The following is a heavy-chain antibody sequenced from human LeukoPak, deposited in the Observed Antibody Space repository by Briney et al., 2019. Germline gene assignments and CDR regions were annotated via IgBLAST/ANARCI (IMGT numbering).Heavy chain of an antibody. J-gene: IGHJ4*02. D-gene: IGHD6-13*01. Sequence: SETLPLTCTVSGGSISSYYWSWIRQPPGKGLEWIGYIYYSGSTNYNPSLKSRVTISVDTSKNQFSLKLSSVTAADTAVYYCARAPYSSSWYPFDYWGQGTLVTVSS. CDR1: GGSISSYY. V-gene: IGHV4-59*01. CDR2: IYYSGST. CDR3: ARAPYSSSWYPFDY.